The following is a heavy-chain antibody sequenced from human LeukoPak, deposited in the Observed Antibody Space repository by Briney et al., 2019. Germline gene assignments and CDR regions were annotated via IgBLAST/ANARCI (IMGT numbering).Heavy chain of an antibody. CDR3: ARPRDGYNSGPFDI. J-gene: IGHJ3*02. D-gene: IGHD5-24*01. CDR1: GYSFTSYW. V-gene: IGHV5-51*01. Sequence: GESLKISCKGSGYSFTSYWIGWVRQMPGKGLEWMGIIYPGDSDTRYSPSFQGQVTISADRSITTAYLRWSSLKASDSAMYYCARPRDGYNSGPFDIWGQGTMVTVSS. CDR2: IYPGDSDT.